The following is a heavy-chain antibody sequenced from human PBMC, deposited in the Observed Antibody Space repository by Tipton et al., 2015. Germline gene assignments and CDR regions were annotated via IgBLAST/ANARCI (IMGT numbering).Heavy chain of an antibody. CDR1: GFTFDDYA. D-gene: IGHD3-10*01. V-gene: IGHV3-9*01. J-gene: IGHJ6*02. Sequence: SLRLSCAASGFTFDDYAMHWVRQAPGKGLEWISEISWNSGSIGYADSVKGRFTISRDNARNSLYLQMNSLRAEDTALYYCAKVLNARWYGEMDVWGRGTKVTVSS. CDR2: ISWNSGSI. CDR3: AKVLNARWYGEMDV.